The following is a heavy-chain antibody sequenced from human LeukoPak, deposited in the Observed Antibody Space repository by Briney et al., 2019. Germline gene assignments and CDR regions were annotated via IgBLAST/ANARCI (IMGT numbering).Heavy chain of an antibody. CDR2: TYYRSKWYN. CDR3: ARSIVVVPAAGTKFDY. V-gene: IGHV6-1*01. Sequence: SQTLSLTCAISGDSVSSNSAAWNWIRQSPSRGLEWLGRTYYRSKWYNDYAVSVKSRITINPDTSKNQFSLQLNSVTPEDTAVYYCARSIVVVPAAGTKFDYWGQGTLVTVSS. CDR1: GDSVSSNSAA. J-gene: IGHJ4*02. D-gene: IGHD2-2*01.